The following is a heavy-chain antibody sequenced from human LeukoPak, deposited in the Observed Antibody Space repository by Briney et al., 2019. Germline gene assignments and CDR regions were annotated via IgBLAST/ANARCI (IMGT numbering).Heavy chain of an antibody. D-gene: IGHD3-3*01. Sequence: PGGSLRLSCAASGFTFSSYWMSWVRQAPGKGLEWVANIKQDGSEKYYVDSVKGRFTISRDNAKNSLYLQMNSLRAEDAAVYYCATGDKLRFLEWILDYWGQGTLVTVSS. CDR1: GFTFSSYW. CDR3: ATGDKLRFLEWILDY. CDR2: IKQDGSEK. J-gene: IGHJ4*02. V-gene: IGHV3-7*01.